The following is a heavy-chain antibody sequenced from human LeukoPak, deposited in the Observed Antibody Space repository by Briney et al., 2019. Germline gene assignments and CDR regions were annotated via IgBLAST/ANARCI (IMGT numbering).Heavy chain of an antibody. CDR2: FDPEDGET. J-gene: IGHJ4*02. CDR3: ASRSSTVAKFPFHY. Sequence: ASVKVSCKVSGYTLTELSMHWVRQAPGKGLEWMGGFDPEDGETIYAQKFQGRVTMTEDTSTDTAYMELSSLRSDDTAVYYCASRSSTVAKFPFHYWGQGTLVTVSS. V-gene: IGHV1-24*01. D-gene: IGHD4-17*01. CDR1: GYTLTELS.